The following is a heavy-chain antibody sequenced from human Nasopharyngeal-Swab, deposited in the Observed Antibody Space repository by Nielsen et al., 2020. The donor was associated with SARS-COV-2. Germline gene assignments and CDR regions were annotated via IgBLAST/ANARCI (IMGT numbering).Heavy chain of an antibody. CDR3: ARDTRNTKQWTYYYYYGMDV. Sequence: ASVKVSCKASGYTFTSYAMHWVRQAPGQRLEWMGWINAGNGNTKYSQKSQGRVTITRDTSASTAYMELSSLRSEDTAVYYCARDTRNTKQWTYYYYYGMDVWGQGTTVTVSS. D-gene: IGHD6-19*01. CDR2: INAGNGNT. V-gene: IGHV1-3*01. J-gene: IGHJ6*02. CDR1: GYTFTSYA.